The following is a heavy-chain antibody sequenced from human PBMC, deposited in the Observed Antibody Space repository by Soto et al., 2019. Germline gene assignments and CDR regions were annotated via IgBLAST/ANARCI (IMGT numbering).Heavy chain of an antibody. CDR2: ISYDGSNK. J-gene: IGHJ4*02. V-gene: IGHV3-30*18. Sequence: LRLSCAASGFTFSSYGMHWVRKAPGKGLEWVAVISYDGSNKYYADSVKGRFTISRDNSKNTLYLQMNSLRAEDTAVYYCAKDQGDYYDSSVSYYFDYWGQGTRGTV. CDR1: GFTFSSYG. D-gene: IGHD3-22*01. CDR3: AKDQGDYYDSSVSYYFDY.